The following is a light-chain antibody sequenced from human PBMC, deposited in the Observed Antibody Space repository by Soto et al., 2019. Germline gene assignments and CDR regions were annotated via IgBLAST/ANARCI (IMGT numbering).Light chain of an antibody. Sequence: QSVLTQPPSVSGAPGQRVTLSGTGNSSNRGAGHDVRWYQQLPGAAPKLVIFGNRNRPSGVPERFSGSKSGTSASLAITGLQAEDEADYYCQAYDYSLTASVFGGGTKVTVL. CDR1: SSNRGAGHD. CDR2: GNR. CDR3: QAYDYSLTASV. J-gene: IGLJ3*02. V-gene: IGLV1-40*01.